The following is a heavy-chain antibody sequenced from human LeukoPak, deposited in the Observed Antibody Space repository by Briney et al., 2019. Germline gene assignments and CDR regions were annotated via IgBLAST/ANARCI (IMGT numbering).Heavy chain of an antibody. V-gene: IGHV4-59*08. D-gene: IGHD5-12*01. CDR2: IHHTGNT. J-gene: IGHJ4*02. CDR3: ARYNPSGYDLDY. Sequence: SETLSLTCTVSGGSISSFYWSWIRQPPGKGLEWIGSIHHTGNTYSNPPLKSRVTISVDTSKNQFSLKLNSVTAADTAVYYCARYNPSGYDLDYWGQGSLVTVSS. CDR1: GGSISSFY.